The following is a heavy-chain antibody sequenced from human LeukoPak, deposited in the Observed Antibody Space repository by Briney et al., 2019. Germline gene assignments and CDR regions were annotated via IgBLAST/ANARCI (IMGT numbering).Heavy chain of an antibody. V-gene: IGHV3-48*01. CDR2: ISSSSSTI. Sequence: GGSLRLSCAASGFTFSSYSMNWVRQAPGKGLEWVSYISSSSSTIYYADSVKGRFTISRDNAKNSLYLQMNSLRAEDTAVYYCARDSRANPKRLRFLESKAKAGAFDIWGQGTMVTVSS. CDR1: GFTFSSYS. CDR3: ARDSRANPKRLRFLESKAKAGAFDI. J-gene: IGHJ3*02. D-gene: IGHD3-3*01.